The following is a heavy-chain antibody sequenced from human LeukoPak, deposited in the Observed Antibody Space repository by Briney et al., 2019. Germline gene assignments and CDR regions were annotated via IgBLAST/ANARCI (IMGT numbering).Heavy chain of an antibody. CDR2: FSASDGST. CDR1: GFTFSNYA. J-gene: IGHJ3*02. V-gene: IGHV3-23*01. Sequence: GGSLRLSCAASGFTFSNYAMSWVRLGPGKGLEWVSGFSASDGSTQYADSVNGRFTISRDNSKNTLFLQMISLRAEDTAVYYCAKSKTAAAGTGAFDIWGQGTMVTVSS. D-gene: IGHD6-13*01. CDR3: AKSKTAAAGTGAFDI.